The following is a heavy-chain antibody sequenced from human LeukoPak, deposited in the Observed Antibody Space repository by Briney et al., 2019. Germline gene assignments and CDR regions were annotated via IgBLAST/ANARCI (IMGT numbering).Heavy chain of an antibody. CDR1: GYTFTSYY. J-gene: IGHJ4*02. V-gene: IGHV1-46*01. D-gene: IGHD5-18*01. CDR2: INPSGGSA. Sequence: ASVKVSCKASGYTFTSYYMHWVRQAPGQGLEWMGIINPSGGSASYAQKFQGRVTMTRDTSTSTVYMELSSLRSKDTAVYYCAREGTGQANGGYSYGGLDYWGQGTLVTVSS. CDR3: AREGTGQANGGYSYGGLDY.